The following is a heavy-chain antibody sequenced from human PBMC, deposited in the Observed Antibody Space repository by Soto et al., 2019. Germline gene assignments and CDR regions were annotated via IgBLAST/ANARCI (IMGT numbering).Heavy chain of an antibody. CDR2: IIPIFGTA. V-gene: IGHV1-69*13. CDR3: PRGGTVVVVAATRAFDI. Sequence: GASVKVSCKASGGTFSSYAISWVRQAPGQGLEWMGGIIPIFGTANYAQKFQGRVTITADESTSTAYMELSSLRSEDTAVYYWPRGGTVVVVAATRAFDIWGQGTMVTVSS. CDR1: GGTFSSYA. J-gene: IGHJ3*02. D-gene: IGHD2-15*01.